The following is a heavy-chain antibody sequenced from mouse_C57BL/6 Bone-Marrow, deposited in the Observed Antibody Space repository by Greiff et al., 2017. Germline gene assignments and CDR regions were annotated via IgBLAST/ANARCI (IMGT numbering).Heavy chain of an antibody. CDR2: FHPYNDYT. Sequence: VQLQQSGAELVKPGASVKLSCKASGYTFTTYPIEWMKQNPGQSLEWIGNFHPYNDYTKYNDKFKGKATLTAEKSSSTAYLELSRLTSDVSAVYYCASQNGYYYAMDYWGQGTSVTVSS. CDR3: ASQNGYYYAMDY. CDR1: GYTFTTYP. V-gene: IGHV1-47*01. D-gene: IGHD2-2*01. J-gene: IGHJ4*01.